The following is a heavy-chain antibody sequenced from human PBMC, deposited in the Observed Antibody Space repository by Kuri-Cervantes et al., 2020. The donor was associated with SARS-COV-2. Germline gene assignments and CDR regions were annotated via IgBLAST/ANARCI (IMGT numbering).Heavy chain of an antibody. V-gene: IGHV4-59*08. J-gene: IGHJ4*02. CDR2: IYYSGST. Sequence: SETLSLTCTVSGGSISSHYWSWIRQPPGKGLEWIGYIYYSGSTNYNPSLRSRVTISIDMSKNQFSLKMSSVTAADTAVYYCARHGTLGTQDYWGQGTLVTVSS. D-gene: IGHD1-14*01. CDR3: ARHGTLGTQDY. CDR1: GGSISSHY.